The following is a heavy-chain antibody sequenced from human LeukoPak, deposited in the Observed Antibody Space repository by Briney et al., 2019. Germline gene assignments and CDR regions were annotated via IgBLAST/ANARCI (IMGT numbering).Heavy chain of an antibody. D-gene: IGHD4-23*01. CDR3: ARSAGGNSRSFDY. J-gene: IGHJ4*02. CDR1: GGSVTGYY. V-gene: IGHV4-4*07. CDR2: ISTGGST. Sequence: SETLSLTCTVSGGSVTGYYWSWIRQPAGKGLEWIGRISTGGSTNYNPSLKSRVTMSLDTSKNQFSLNLTSVTAADTAVYYCARSAGGNSRSFDYWGQGTLVTVSS.